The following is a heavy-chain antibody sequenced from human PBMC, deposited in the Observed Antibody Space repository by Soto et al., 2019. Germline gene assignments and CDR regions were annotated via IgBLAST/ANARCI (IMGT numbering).Heavy chain of an antibody. Sequence: QITLKESGPTLLKPTQNLTPTCTFSGLSLSTDGVGVGGIRQPPGKALEWVALIFWDVCEPYSPSLETRLTSSKSSSNNKVVLTMTNMDPMDTATYFCAHSFRSYWSRSGSRYYVDSGGEGTLVTVSS. CDR1: GLSLSTDGVG. V-gene: IGHV2-5*02. D-gene: IGHD3-10*01. J-gene: IGHJ4*02. CDR2: IFWDVCE. CDR3: AHSFRSYWSRSGSRYYVDS.